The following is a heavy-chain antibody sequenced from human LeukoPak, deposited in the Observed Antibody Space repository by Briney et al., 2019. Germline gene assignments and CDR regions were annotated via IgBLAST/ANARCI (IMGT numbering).Heavy chain of an antibody. J-gene: IGHJ1*01. CDR3: ASSSSSWYGREYFQH. D-gene: IGHD6-13*01. CDR2: ISSSGSTI. V-gene: IGHV3-11*01. Sequence: GGSLRLSCAASGFTFSDYYMSWIRQAPGKGLEWVSYISSSGSTIYYADSVKGRFTISRDNAKNSLYLQMDSLRAEDTAVYYCASSSSSWYGREYFQHWGQGTLVTVSS. CDR1: GFTFSDYY.